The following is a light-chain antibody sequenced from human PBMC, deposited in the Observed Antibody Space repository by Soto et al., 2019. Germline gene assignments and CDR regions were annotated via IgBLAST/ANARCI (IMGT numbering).Light chain of an antibody. CDR3: QQYDHRYT. Sequence: EIVMTQSPAALSVSPGEGATLSCRASQSVSTGLAWYQQKPGLPPRLLIYSASTSATGVPARFSGSGSGTEFTLTISCLQSEDFAIYYCQQYDHRYTFGQGTKLEIK. J-gene: IGKJ2*01. V-gene: IGKV3-15*01. CDR1: QSVSTG. CDR2: SAS.